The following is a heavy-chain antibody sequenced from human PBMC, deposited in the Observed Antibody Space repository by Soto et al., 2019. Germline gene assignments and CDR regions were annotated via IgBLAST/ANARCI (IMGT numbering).Heavy chain of an antibody. J-gene: IGHJ4*02. D-gene: IGHD4-17*01. Sequence: KPSETLSLTCAVYGGSFSDYYWTWIRQPPGKGLEWIGEIKHSGTTTHNPSLKSRVTMSVDTSKNQFSLNLTSVTAADTAIYYCARGGRLRSPFGYWGQGILFTVSS. CDR1: GGSFSDYY. CDR2: IKHSGTT. CDR3: ARGGRLRSPFGY. V-gene: IGHV4-34*01.